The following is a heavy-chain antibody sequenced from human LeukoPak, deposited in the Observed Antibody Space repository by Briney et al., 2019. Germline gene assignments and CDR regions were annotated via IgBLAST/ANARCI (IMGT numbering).Heavy chain of an antibody. CDR2: IIPIFGTA. D-gene: IGHD2-15*01. CDR3: ASSGLFAATDAYYYYYYMDV. J-gene: IGHJ6*03. V-gene: IGHV1-69*05. CDR1: GGTFSSYA. Sequence: SVKVSCKASGGTFSSYAISWVRQAPGQGLEWMGGIIPIFGTANYAQKFQDRVTITTDESTSTAYMELSSLRSEDTAVYYCASSGLFAATDAYYYYYYMDVWGKGTTVTVSS.